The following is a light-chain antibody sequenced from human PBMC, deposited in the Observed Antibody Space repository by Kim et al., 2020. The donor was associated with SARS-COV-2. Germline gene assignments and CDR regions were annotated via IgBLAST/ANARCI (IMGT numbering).Light chain of an antibody. V-gene: IGLV3-1*01. CDR2: QDS. Sequence: SYELTQPPSVSVSPGQTASITCSGDKLGDQYACWYQQKPGQSPVLVIYQDSKRPSGIPERFSGSNSGNTATLTISGTQAMDEADYYCQAWDSRTLYVFGT. J-gene: IGLJ1*01. CDR1: KLGDQY. CDR3: QAWDSRTLYV.